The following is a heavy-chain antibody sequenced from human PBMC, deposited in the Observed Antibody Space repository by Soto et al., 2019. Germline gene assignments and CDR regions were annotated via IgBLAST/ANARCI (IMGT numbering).Heavy chain of an antibody. J-gene: IGHJ4*02. CDR1: GGTFSSYS. CDR3: AIEYSSSPPYYPIGY. Sequence: GASVKVSCKASGGTFSSYSISWVRQAPGQGLEWMGGIIPIFGTANYAQKFQGRVTITADESTSTAYTELSSLRSEDTAVYYCAIEYSSSPPYYPIGYWGQGTLVTVSS. CDR2: IIPIFGTA. D-gene: IGHD6-6*01. V-gene: IGHV1-69*13.